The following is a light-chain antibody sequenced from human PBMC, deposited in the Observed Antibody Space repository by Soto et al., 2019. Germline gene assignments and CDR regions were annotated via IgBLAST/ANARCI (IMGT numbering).Light chain of an antibody. V-gene: IGLV2-23*01. Sequence: QSALTQPASVSGSPGQSITISYTGTNSDVGSYNLVSWYQQHPGKVPKVMIYEGSKRPSGVSNRFSGSKSGNTASLTISGLQAEDEADYYCCSYAGSRRVFGGGTKLTVL. CDR3: CSYAGSRRV. CDR2: EGS. CDR1: NSDVGSYNL. J-gene: IGLJ3*02.